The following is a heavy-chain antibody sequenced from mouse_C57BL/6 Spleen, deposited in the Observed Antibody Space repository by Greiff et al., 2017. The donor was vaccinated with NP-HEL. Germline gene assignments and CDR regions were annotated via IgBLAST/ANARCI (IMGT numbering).Heavy chain of an antibody. Sequence: QVHVKQPGAELVRPGSSVKLSCKASGYTFTSYWMHWVKQRPIQGLEWIGNIDPSDSETHYNQKFKDKATLTVDKSSSTAYMQLSSLTSEDSAVYYCARTSYHRGYFDVWGTGTTVTVSS. D-gene: IGHD3-1*01. CDR2: IDPSDSET. CDR3: ARTSYHRGYFDV. J-gene: IGHJ1*03. V-gene: IGHV1-52*01. CDR1: GYTFTSYW.